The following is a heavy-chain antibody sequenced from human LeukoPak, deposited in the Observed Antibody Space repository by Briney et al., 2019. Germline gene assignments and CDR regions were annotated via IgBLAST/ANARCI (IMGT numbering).Heavy chain of an antibody. CDR3: ARGILEFSYSSSWYEWYFDY. CDR1: GFTFSSYD. D-gene: IGHD6-13*01. V-gene: IGHV3-13*01. CDR2: IGTAGDT. J-gene: IGHJ4*02. Sequence: PGGSLRLSCAPSGFTFSSYDMHWVRQATGKCLEWVSSIGTAGDTYYPGSVKGRFTISRENAKNSLYLQMNSLRAEDTAVYYCARGILEFSYSSSWYEWYFDYWGQGTLVTVSS.